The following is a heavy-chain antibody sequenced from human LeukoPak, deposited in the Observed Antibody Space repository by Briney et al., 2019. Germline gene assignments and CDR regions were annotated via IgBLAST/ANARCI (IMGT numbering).Heavy chain of an antibody. D-gene: IGHD1-26*01. CDR2: ISGSGGST. CDR1: GFTFSSYA. CDR3: ARGRWAFYYYGMDV. Sequence: GGSLRLSCAASGFTFSSYAMSWVRQAPGRGLEWVSSISGSGGSTYYADSVKGRFTISRDNSKNTLYLQMNSLRAEDSAVYYCARGRWAFYYYGMDVWGQGTTVTVSS. V-gene: IGHV3-23*01. J-gene: IGHJ6*02.